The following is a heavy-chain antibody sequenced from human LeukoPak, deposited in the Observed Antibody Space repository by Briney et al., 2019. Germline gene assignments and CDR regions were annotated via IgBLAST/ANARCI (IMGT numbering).Heavy chain of an antibody. Sequence: GGSLRLSCAASGFTFSRYAMHWIRQAPGKGLEWVSYISSSSTIYYADSVKGRFTISRDNAKNSLYLQMNSLRDEDTAVYYCARVTRIFNFDYWGQGTLVTVSS. D-gene: IGHD2-15*01. CDR3: ARVTRIFNFDY. CDR2: ISSSSTI. J-gene: IGHJ4*02. V-gene: IGHV3-48*02. CDR1: GFTFSRYA.